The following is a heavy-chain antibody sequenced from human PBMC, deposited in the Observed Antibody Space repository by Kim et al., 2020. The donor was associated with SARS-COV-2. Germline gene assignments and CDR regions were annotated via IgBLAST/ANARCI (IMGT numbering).Heavy chain of an antibody. CDR3: ARGSGARLRSAFDI. Sequence: ASVKVSCKASGYTFTGYYMHWVRQAPGQGLEWMGRINPNSGGTNYAQKFQGRVTMTRDTSISTAYMELSRLRSDDTAVYYCARGSGARLRSAFDIWGQGTMVTVSS. CDR2: INPNSGGT. J-gene: IGHJ3*02. CDR1: GYTFTGYY. V-gene: IGHV1-2*06. D-gene: IGHD6-6*01.